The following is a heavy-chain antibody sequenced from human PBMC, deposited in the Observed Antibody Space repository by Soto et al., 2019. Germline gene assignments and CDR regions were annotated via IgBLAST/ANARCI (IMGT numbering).Heavy chain of an antibody. D-gene: IGHD3-10*01. CDR3: AKDAYYYGSGLKNWFDH. J-gene: IGHJ5*02. Sequence: XGSLRLSCSASGFTFSSYAMSWVRQAPGRGLDWVSAISGSGGSTYYADSVKGRFTISRDNSKNTLYLQMNSLRAEDTAVYYCAKDAYYYGSGLKNWFDHWGQGTLVTVSS. CDR2: ISGSGGST. CDR1: GFTFSSYA. V-gene: IGHV3-23*01.